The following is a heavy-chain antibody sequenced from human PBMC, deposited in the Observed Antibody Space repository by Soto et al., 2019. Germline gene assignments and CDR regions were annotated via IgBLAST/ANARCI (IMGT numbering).Heavy chain of an antibody. CDR1: GGSISSSSYY. J-gene: IGHJ6*02. Sequence: SETLSLTCTVSGGSISSSSYYWGWIRQPPGKGLEWIGSIYFSGRTYYNPSLNSRVTISVDTSKNQFSLKLNSVTAADTAVYYCARQSWLRGHGMDVWGQGTTVTVSS. CDR3: ARQSWLRGHGMDV. D-gene: IGHD5-12*01. CDR2: IYFSGRT. V-gene: IGHV4-39*01.